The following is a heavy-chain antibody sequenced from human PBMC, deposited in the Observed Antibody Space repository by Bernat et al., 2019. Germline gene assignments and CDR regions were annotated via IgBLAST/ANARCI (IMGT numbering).Heavy chain of an antibody. CDR3: ANLPVGTTGTNFDY. D-gene: IGHD1-1*01. CDR1: GFTFSSYS. J-gene: IGHJ4*02. Sequence: EVQLVESGGGLVKPGGSLRLSCAASGFTFSSYSMNWVRQAPGKGLEWVSSISSSSSYISYAASVKGRFTISRDNAKNSLYLQMNSLRAEDTAVYYCANLPVGTTGTNFDYWGQGTLVTVSS. V-gene: IGHV3-21*01. CDR2: ISSSSSYI.